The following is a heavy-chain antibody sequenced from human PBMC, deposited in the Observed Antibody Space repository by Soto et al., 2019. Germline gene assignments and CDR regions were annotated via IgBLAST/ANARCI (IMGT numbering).Heavy chain of an antibody. D-gene: IGHD5-18*01. CDR3: ATAVKPVDTAIVIFMDYYYYGMDV. V-gene: IGHV1-69*01. CDR1: GGTFSSYA. CDR2: IIPIFGTA. Sequence: QVQLVQSGAEVKKPGSSVKVSCKASGGTFSSYAISWVRQAPGQGLEWMGGIIPIFGTANYAQKFQGRVTITADESTSTAYMELSSLRSEDTAVYYCATAVKPVDTAIVIFMDYYYYGMDVWGQGTTVTVSS. J-gene: IGHJ6*02.